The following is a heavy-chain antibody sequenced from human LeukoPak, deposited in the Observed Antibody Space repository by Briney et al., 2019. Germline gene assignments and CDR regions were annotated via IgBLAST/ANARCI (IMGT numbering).Heavy chain of an antibody. CDR1: GVSISSYY. Sequence: SETLSLTCTVSGVSISSYYWSWIRQPAGKGLEWIGRIYTSGSTNYNPSLKSRVTMSVDTSNNQFSQKLNSVTAADTAVYYCARDRNHCSSTSCYKAFDYWGQGTLVTVSS. D-gene: IGHD2-2*02. V-gene: IGHV4-4*07. CDR2: IYTSGST. J-gene: IGHJ4*02. CDR3: ARDRNHCSSTSCYKAFDY.